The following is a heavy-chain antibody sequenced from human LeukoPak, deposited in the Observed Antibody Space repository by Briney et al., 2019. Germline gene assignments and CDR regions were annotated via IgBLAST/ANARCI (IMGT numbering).Heavy chain of an antibody. D-gene: IGHD1-26*01. CDR1: GFTFSSYA. Sequence: GASLRLSCAASGFTFSSYAMSWVRQPPGKGMEWVSAISGSGGSTYYAASVKGRFTISRDNSKNTLYLQMNSLRAEDTAVYYCATLKLISVGRHFDYWGQGTLVTVSS. V-gene: IGHV3-23*01. CDR3: ATLKLISVGRHFDY. J-gene: IGHJ4*02. CDR2: ISGSGGST.